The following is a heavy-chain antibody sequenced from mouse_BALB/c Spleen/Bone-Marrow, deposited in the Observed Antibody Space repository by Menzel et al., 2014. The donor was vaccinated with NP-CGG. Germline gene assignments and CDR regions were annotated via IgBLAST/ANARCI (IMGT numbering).Heavy chain of an antibody. V-gene: IGHV1S132*01. D-gene: IGHD2-4*01. J-gene: IGHJ3*01. Sequence: LVESGAEVVNPGASVKLSCRTSGYTFTNYWIQWVKQRPGQGLGWIGEIFPGTDTTYYNEKFKDKATLTIDTSSSTAYMQLSNLTSEDSAVYFCARNYDYDEGAWFTYWGQGTLVTVSA. CDR3: ARNYDYDEGAWFTY. CDR2: IFPGTDTT. CDR1: GYTFTNYW.